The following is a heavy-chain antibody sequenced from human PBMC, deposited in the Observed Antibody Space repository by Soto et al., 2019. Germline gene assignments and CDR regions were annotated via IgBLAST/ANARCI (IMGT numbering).Heavy chain of an antibody. CDR3: ARGPGD. D-gene: IGHD1-26*01. CDR1: GAPSSRVVYS. J-gene: IGHJ4*02. CDR2: VYNSGST. V-gene: IGHV4-31*03. Sequence: QVHLQESGPGLVKPSRPWSLPSTFFGAPSSRVVYSWGGFRRPPGRGLGGIGYVYNSGSTSYNPSLKSRVTISVDTSKNQFSLKLSSVTAADTAVYYCARGPGDWGQGTLVTVSS.